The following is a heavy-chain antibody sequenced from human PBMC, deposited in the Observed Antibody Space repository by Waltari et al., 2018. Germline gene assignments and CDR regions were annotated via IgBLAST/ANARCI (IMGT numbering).Heavy chain of an antibody. D-gene: IGHD6-19*01. CDR1: GFNVSGNN. V-gene: IGHV3-53*01. J-gene: IGHJ4*02. Sequence: EMQLVESGGGLIQPGGSLRLSCAASGFNVSGNNMSWGRPAPGEGREGVSIIYSDGRTYYADSVKGRFTISRDNSKNTLYLQMNSLRAEDTAIYYCAREVYRSGGHWGQGTLVTVSS. CDR2: IYSDGRT. CDR3: AREVYRSGGH.